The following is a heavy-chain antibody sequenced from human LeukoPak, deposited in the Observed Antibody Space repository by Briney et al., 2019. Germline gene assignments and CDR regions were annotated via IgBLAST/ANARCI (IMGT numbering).Heavy chain of an antibody. D-gene: IGHD5-24*01. CDR2: ISAYNGNT. Sequence: ASVKVSCKASGYTFSNYGFSWVRQAPGQGLEWMGWISAYNGNTNYAQKLQGRVTMTTDTSTTTAYMELRSLISADTAVYYCARTGWLQSDPFDSWGQGTLVTVSS. CDR1: GYTFSNYG. J-gene: IGHJ4*02. CDR3: ARTGWLQSDPFDS. V-gene: IGHV1-18*01.